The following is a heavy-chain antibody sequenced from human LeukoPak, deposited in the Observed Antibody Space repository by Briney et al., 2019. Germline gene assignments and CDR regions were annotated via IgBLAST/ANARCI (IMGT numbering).Heavy chain of an antibody. CDR1: GFTFSDDW. J-gene: IGHJ4*02. V-gene: IGHV3-7*01. CDR2: IKRDGSEK. Sequence: PGGSLRLSCAASGFTFSDDWMTWIRQPPGKGLEWVTNIKRDGSEKHYVDSVKGRFTISRDNAENSLYLQMNSLRAEDTAVYYCARWVDYWGQGTLVTVSS. CDR3: ARWVDY.